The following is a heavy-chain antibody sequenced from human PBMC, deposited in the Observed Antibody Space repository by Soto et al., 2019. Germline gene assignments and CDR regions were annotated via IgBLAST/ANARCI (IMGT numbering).Heavy chain of an antibody. J-gene: IGHJ3*02. CDR3: ARESRYSSGHDAFDI. V-gene: IGHV1-46*01. Sequence: ASVKVSCKASGYTFTSYYMHWVRQAPGQGLGWMGIINPSGGSTSYAQKFQGRVTMTRDTSTSTVYMEPSSLRSEDTAVYYCARESRYSSGHDAFDIWGQGTMVTVSS. CDR2: INPSGGST. CDR1: GYTFTSYY. D-gene: IGHD6-19*01.